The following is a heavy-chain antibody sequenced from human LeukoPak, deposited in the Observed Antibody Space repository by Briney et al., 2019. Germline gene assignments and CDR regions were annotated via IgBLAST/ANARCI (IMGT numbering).Heavy chain of an antibody. CDR3: ARDLEYTTSSGDY. D-gene: IGHD6-6*01. J-gene: IGHJ4*02. CDR2: ISSSGSTI. Sequence: PGGSLRLCCTASGFTFNRFEMDWVRQSPGKGREWVSYISSSGSTIFYADSVKGRFTISRDYAKNSLSLHMNSLRAEDTALYYCARDLEYTTSSGDYWGQGTLVIVSS. V-gene: IGHV3-48*03. CDR1: GFTFNRFE.